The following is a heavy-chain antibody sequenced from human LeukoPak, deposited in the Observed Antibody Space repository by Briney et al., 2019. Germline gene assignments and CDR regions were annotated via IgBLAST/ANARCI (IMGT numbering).Heavy chain of an antibody. Sequence: ASVKVSCKASGYTFTSYDINWVRQATGQGLEWMGWTNPNNGNTDYAQKFQGRVTLTRNTSISTAYMELSSLRSEDTAVYYCTRGGPVAGTHKYFQHWGQGTLVTVSS. J-gene: IGHJ1*01. CDR2: TNPNNGNT. D-gene: IGHD6-19*01. V-gene: IGHV1-8*01. CDR1: GYTFTSYD. CDR3: TRGGPVAGTHKYFQH.